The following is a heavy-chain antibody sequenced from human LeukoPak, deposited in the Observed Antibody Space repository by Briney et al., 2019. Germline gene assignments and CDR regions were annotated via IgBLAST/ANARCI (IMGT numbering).Heavy chain of an antibody. V-gene: IGHV4-34*01. CDR1: GGSFSGYY. D-gene: IGHD3-16*01. J-gene: IGHJ5*02. CDR3: VRHDPGIGWFDP. CDR2: INHSGST. Sequence: SETLSLTCAVYGGSFSGYYWSWIRQPPGKGLEWIGEINHSGSTNYNPSLKSRVTISVDTSKNQFSLKLSSVTAADTAVYYCVRHDPGIGWFDPWGQGTLVTVSS.